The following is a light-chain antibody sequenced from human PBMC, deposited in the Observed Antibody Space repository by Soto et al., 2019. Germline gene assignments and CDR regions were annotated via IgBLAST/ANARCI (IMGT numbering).Light chain of an antibody. CDR3: QQYDSSPLT. CDR1: QSVRSRY. Sequence: EIVLTQSPGTLSLSPGARATLSCRASQSVRSRYLAWYQQKPGQAPRLLIYGSSSRATGIPDRFSGGGSGTDFNLTIRRLEPEDFAVYYCQQYDSSPLTFGGGTKVEIK. V-gene: IGKV3-20*01. J-gene: IGKJ4*01. CDR2: GSS.